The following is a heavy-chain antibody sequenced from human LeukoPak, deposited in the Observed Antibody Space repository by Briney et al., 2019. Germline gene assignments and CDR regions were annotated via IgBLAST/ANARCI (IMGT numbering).Heavy chain of an antibody. CDR3: ARNWFGEFDYYYGMDV. Sequence: ASVKVSCKASGYTFTSYGISWVRQAPGQGLEWMGWISAYSGNTNYAQKLQGRVTMTTDTSTSTAYMELRSLRSDDTAVYYCARNWFGEFDYYYGMDVWGQGTTVTVSS. J-gene: IGHJ6*02. V-gene: IGHV1-18*01. CDR2: ISAYSGNT. CDR1: GYTFTSYG. D-gene: IGHD3-10*01.